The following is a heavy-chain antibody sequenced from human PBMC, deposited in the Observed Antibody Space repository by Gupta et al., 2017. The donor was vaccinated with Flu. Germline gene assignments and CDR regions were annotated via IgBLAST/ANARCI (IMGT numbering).Heavy chain of an antibody. J-gene: IGHJ6*02. Sequence: QLQLQESGPGLVKPSETLSLTCTVSGGSISSSSYYWGWIRQPPGKGLEWIGSIYYSGSTYYNPSLKSRVTISVDTSKNQFSLKLSSVTAADTAVYYCARETAMVIYGMDVWGQGTTVTVSS. V-gene: IGHV4-39*02. CDR1: GGSISSSSYY. CDR2: IYYSGST. D-gene: IGHD5-18*01. CDR3: ARETAMVIYGMDV.